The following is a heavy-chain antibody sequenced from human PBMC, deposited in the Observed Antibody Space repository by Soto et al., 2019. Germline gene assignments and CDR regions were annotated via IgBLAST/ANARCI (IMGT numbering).Heavy chain of an antibody. CDR3: ARRYGGAFDI. CDR2: IIPKFGTT. V-gene: IGHV1-69*13. D-gene: IGHD3-10*01. J-gene: IGHJ3*02. Sequence: SVKVSCKASGGTFSTYGMNWVRLAPGQGLEWMGGIIPKFGTTNYAQKFQGRVTITADESTNTAYMELNYLRSEDTAVYYCARRYGGAFDIWGQGTMVTVSS. CDR1: GGTFSTYG.